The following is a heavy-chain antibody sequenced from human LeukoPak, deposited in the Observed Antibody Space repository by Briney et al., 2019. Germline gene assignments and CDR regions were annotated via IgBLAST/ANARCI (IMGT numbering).Heavy chain of an antibody. J-gene: IGHJ6*03. CDR2: ISGSGGST. CDR3: AKVLITIFHYMDV. Sequence: PGGSLGLSCAAAGFTFSSYARSWVRQAPGKGLEWVSAISGSGGSTYYADSVKGRFTISRDNSKNTLYLQMNSLRAEDTAVYYCAKVLITIFHYMDVWGKGTTVTVSS. CDR1: GFTFSSYA. V-gene: IGHV3-23*01. D-gene: IGHD3-3*01.